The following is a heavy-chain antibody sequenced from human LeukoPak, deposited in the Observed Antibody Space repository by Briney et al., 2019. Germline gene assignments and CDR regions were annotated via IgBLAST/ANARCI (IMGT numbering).Heavy chain of an antibody. J-gene: IGHJ4*02. CDR3: ARDLFLSGWYSLENY. V-gene: IGHV3-20*04. CDR1: GFTFDDYG. D-gene: IGHD6-19*01. Sequence: GGSLRLSCAASGFTFDDYGMSWVRQAPGKGLEWVSGINWNGGSTGYADSVKGRFTISRDNAKNSLYLQMNSLRAEDTAVYYCARDLFLSGWYSLENYWGQGTLVTVSS. CDR2: INWNGGST.